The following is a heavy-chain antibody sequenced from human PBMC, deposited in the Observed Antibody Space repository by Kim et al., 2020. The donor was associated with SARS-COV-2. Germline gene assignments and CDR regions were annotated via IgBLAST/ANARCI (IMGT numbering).Heavy chain of an antibody. D-gene: IGHD3-16*02. J-gene: IGHJ4*02. V-gene: IGHV3-15*01. CDR3: TLGGELSPIDY. Sequence: DYAAPVKGRFTISRDDSKNTLYLQMNSLKTEDTALYYCTLGGELSPIDYWGQGTLVTVSS.